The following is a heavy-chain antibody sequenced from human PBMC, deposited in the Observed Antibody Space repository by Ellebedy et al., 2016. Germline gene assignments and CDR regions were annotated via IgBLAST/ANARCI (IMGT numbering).Heavy chain of an antibody. Sequence: GGSLRLSCAASGFTFSSHAMHWVRQSPGKGLEWVAIISYDESYKDHADSVKGRFTISRDNSKNTLYLQMNSLREEDTAIYYCLAEVGSRVFHIWGQGTMVTVSS. CDR3: LAEVGSRVFHI. V-gene: IGHV3-30-3*01. CDR2: ISYDESYK. D-gene: IGHD1-26*01. CDR1: GFTFSSHA. J-gene: IGHJ3*02.